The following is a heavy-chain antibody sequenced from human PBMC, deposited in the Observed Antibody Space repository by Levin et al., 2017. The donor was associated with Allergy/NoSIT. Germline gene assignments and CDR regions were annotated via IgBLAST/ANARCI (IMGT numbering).Heavy chain of an antibody. CDR2: ISPPGDSV. Sequence: GGSLRLSCTASGFSFNSNAMNWVRQAPGKGLEWISYISPPGDSVSYADSVKGRFTISRDKAMGSLSLQMDNMRVDDTAVYYCARKFYNTLDIWGQGTLVTVSS. J-gene: IGHJ5*02. D-gene: IGHD1-1*01. CDR3: ARKFYNTLDI. CDR1: GFSFNSNA. V-gene: IGHV3-48*01.